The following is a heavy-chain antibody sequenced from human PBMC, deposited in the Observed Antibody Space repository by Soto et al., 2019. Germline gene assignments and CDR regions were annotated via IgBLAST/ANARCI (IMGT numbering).Heavy chain of an antibody. Sequence: QVQLVQSGAEVKKPGSSGKVSCTSSGGTFSSYAYSWVRQAPGKGLEWMGGIIPVFGTATYAQNFQGRLTITADESTRTAYMELSSLRSEDTAVYYCARSHSGLGYFYYGMDVWGQGTTVTVSS. J-gene: IGHJ6*02. CDR2: IIPVFGTA. CDR1: GGTFSSYA. V-gene: IGHV1-69*01. D-gene: IGHD6-19*01. CDR3: ARSHSGLGYFYYGMDV.